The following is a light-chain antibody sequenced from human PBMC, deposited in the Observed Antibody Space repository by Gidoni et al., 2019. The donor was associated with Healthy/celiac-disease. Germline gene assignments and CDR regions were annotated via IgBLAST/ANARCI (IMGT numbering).Light chain of an antibody. CDR3: QQANSFPFT. Sequence: DIQSTQSPSSVSASVGDRVTITCRGSQVISSWLAWYQQKPEKAPKLLIDAASSLQSGVPSRFSGRGSGTDFTLTISSLQHEDFATYYCQQANSFPFTFGPGTKVDIK. V-gene: IGKV1-12*01. CDR1: QVISSW. CDR2: AAS. J-gene: IGKJ3*01.